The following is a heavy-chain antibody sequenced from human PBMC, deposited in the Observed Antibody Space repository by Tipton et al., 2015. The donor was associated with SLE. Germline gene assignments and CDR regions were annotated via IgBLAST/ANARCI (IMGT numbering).Heavy chain of an antibody. CDR1: GGSITAYY. V-gene: IGHV4-4*09. CDR2: IYTSGTTNYNTTGST. Sequence: TLSLTCTVSGGSITAYYWSWIRQPPGKGLEWIGYIYTSGTTNYNTTGSTNYNPSLKSRVTISVDTSKNHFYLKLKSVTAADTAAYYCARGSHYYYDYGMDVWGQGATVTVSS. J-gene: IGHJ6*02. CDR3: ARGSHYYYDYGMDV.